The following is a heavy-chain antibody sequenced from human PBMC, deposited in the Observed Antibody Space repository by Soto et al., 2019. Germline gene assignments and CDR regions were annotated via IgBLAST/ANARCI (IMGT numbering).Heavy chain of an antibody. CDR1: GCTFSSYA. CDR2: ISAYNGNT. V-gene: IGHV1-18*01. CDR3: ARDLPFNERGYDYVWGCLSVGGFDY. D-gene: IGHD3-16*01. Sequence: QVQLVQSGAEVKKPGSSVKVSCKASGCTFSSYAISWVRQAPGQGLEWMGGISAYNGNTNYAQKLQGRVTMTTDTCQLTTYRELRSMRSDDTAEYYCARDLPFNERGYDYVWGCLSVGGFDYWGQGTLVTVSS. J-gene: IGHJ4*02.